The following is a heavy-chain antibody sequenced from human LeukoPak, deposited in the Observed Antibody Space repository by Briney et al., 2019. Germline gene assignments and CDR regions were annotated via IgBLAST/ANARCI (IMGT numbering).Heavy chain of an antibody. CDR2: ISSSSSYI. J-gene: IGHJ3*02. D-gene: IGHD2-15*01. CDR3: ARVLVTATSLTYDGFDM. V-gene: IGHV3-21*01. Sequence: GGSLRLSCAASGFTFSSYSMKWVRQAPGKGLEWVSSISSSSSYIYYADSVKGRFTISRDNAKNSLYLQMNSLRAEDTAVYYCARVLVTATSLTYDGFDMWGQGTMVTVSS. CDR1: GFTFSSYS.